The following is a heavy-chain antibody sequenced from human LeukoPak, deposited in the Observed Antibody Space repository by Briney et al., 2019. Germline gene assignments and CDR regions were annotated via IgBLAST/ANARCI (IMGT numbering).Heavy chain of an antibody. CDR1: GGTISSSNYY. CDR2: VYYSGSA. V-gene: IGHV4-39*01. D-gene: IGHD1-26*01. J-gene: IGHJ4*02. Sequence: SETLSLTCTVSGGTISSSNYYWDWLRQPPGKGLEWIGSVYYSGSAYYNPSLKSPLTISVDTSMNQFSLKLTSVTAADTAVYYCASRSTSRGSPFDYWGQGTLVTVSS. CDR3: ASRSTSRGSPFDY.